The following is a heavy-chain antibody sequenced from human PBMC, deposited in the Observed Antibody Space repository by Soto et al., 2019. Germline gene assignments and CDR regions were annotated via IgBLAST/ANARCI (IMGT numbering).Heavy chain of an antibody. D-gene: IGHD2-2*01. Sequence: SVPLSVTCAVAGGSISSGGYSWSWIRQPPGKGLEWIGYIYHSGSTYYNPSLKSRVTISVDRSKNQFSLKLSSVTAADTAVYYCARVPDRWGQGTLVTVSS. CDR2: IYHSGST. J-gene: IGHJ5*02. CDR3: ARVPDR. CDR1: GGSISSGGYS. V-gene: IGHV4-30-2*01.